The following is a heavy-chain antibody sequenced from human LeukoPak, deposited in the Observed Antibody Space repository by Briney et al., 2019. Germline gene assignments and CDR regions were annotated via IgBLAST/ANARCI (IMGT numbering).Heavy chain of an antibody. Sequence: SETLSLTCTVSGGSISSYYWSWIRQPPGKGLEWIGYIYYSGSTNYNPSLKSRVTISVDTSKNQFSLKLSSVTAADTAVYYCAREWYPGTYYFDHWGQGTLVTVSS. CDR1: GGSISSYY. D-gene: IGHD3-10*01. V-gene: IGHV4-59*01. CDR2: IYYSGST. CDR3: AREWYPGTYYFDH. J-gene: IGHJ4*02.